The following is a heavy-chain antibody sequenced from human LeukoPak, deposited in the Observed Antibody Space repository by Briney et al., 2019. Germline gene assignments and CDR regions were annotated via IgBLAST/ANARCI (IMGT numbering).Heavy chain of an antibody. D-gene: IGHD3-10*01. CDR3: ARGAAPRGYYYYMDV. CDR1: GYTFTGYY. V-gene: IGHV1-8*03. CDR2: MNPNSGNT. J-gene: IGHJ6*03. Sequence: GASVRVSCKASGYTFTGYYMHWVRQATGQGLEWMGWMNPNSGNTGYAQKFQGRVTITRNTSISTAYMELSSLRSEDTAVYYCARGAAPRGYYYYMDVWGKGTTVTVSS.